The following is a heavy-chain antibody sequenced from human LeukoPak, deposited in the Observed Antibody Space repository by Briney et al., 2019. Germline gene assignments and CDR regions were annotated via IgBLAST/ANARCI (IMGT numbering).Heavy chain of an antibody. Sequence: SETLSLTCAVYGGSFSGYYWSWIRQPPGKGLEWIGEINHSGSTNYNPSLKSRVTISVDTSKNQFSPKLSSVTAADTAVYYCARASQSIAVAGRGYYFDYWGQGTLVTVSS. D-gene: IGHD6-19*01. V-gene: IGHV4-34*01. CDR2: INHSGST. CDR1: GGSFSGYY. CDR3: ARASQSIAVAGRGYYFDY. J-gene: IGHJ4*02.